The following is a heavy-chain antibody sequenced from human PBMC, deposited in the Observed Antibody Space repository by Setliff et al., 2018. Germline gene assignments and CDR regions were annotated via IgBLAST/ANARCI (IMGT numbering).Heavy chain of an antibody. Sequence: GGSLRLSCAASGFNFMNYAMSWVRQAPGKGLEWVSSITGSGGDRDYADSVKGRFTISRDNSKNTLYLQMNSLRPEDTAVYYCARAWSSSVYSRFQLWGQGTLGTVS. CDR3: ARAWSSSVYSRFQL. J-gene: IGHJ1*01. CDR2: ITGSGGDR. D-gene: IGHD3-22*01. V-gene: IGHV3-23*01. CDR1: GFNFMNYA.